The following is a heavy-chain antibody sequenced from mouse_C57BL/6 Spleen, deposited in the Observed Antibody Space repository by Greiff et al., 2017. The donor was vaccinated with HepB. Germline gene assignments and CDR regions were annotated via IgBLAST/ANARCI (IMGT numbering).Heavy chain of an antibody. CDR2: INPSSGYT. V-gene: IGHV1-4*01. J-gene: IGHJ4*01. CDR3: ARDGSSYESAMDY. CDR1: GYTFTSYT. D-gene: IGHD1-1*01. Sequence: VMLVESGAELARPGASVKMSCKASGYTFTSYTMHWVKQRPGQGLEWIGYINPSSGYTKYNQKFKDKATLTADKSSSTAYMQLSSLTSEDSAVYYCARDGSSYESAMDYWGQGTSVTVSS.